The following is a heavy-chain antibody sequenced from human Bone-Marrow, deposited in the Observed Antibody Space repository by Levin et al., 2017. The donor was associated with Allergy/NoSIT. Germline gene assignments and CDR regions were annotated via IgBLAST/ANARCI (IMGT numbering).Heavy chain of an antibody. D-gene: IGHD3-10*01. CDR3: ARGPRIGNARGWFDP. Sequence: GESLKISCEVSGFIVNDYYMKWVRQAPGKRPECVSVIYSGDRTFYSDSVKGRFTISRENSNNTLYLQMNSLRVEDSAIYYCARGPRIGNARGWFDPWGHGTLVTVTS. CDR2: IYSGDRT. CDR1: GFIVNDYY. V-gene: IGHV3-66*01. J-gene: IGHJ5*02.